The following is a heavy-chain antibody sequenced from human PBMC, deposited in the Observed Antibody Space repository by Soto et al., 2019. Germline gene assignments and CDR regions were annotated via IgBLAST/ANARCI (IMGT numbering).Heavy chain of an antibody. J-gene: IGHJ6*02. V-gene: IGHV3-33*01. Sequence: GGSLRLSCAASGFTFSSYGMHWVRQAPGKGLEWVAVIWYDGSNKYYADSVKGRFTISRDNSKNTLYLQMNSLRAEDTAVYYCARDKGRGQQLVGRRHYYYYGMDVWGQGTTVTVSS. CDR1: GFTFSSYG. D-gene: IGHD6-13*01. CDR3: ARDKGRGQQLVGRRHYYYYGMDV. CDR2: IWYDGSNK.